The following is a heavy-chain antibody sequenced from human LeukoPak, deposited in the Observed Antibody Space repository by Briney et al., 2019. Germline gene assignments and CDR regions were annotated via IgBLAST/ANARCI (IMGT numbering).Heavy chain of an antibody. CDR1: GFTVSSNY. Sequence: GGSLRLSCAASGFTVSSNYMSWVRQAPGKGLEWVSVIYSGGSTYYADSVKGRFTISRDNSKNTLYPQMNSLRAEDTAVYYCARDGGSYYFDYWGQGTLVTVSS. CDR2: IYSGGST. CDR3: ARDGGSYYFDY. D-gene: IGHD1-26*01. J-gene: IGHJ4*02. V-gene: IGHV3-53*01.